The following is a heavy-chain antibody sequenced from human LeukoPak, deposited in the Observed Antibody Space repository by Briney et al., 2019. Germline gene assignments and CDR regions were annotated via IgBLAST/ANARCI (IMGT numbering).Heavy chain of an antibody. CDR2: ISSSSSTI. J-gene: IGHJ4*02. CDR1: GFTFSSYS. Sequence: GGSLRLSCAASGFTFSSYSMNWVRQAPGKGLEWVSYISSSSSTIYYADSVKGRFTISRDNAKNSLYLQMNSLRAEDTAVYYCAKDRIGYSYGVVYYFDYWGQGTLVTVSS. CDR3: AKDRIGYSYGVVYYFDY. D-gene: IGHD5-18*01. V-gene: IGHV3-48*01.